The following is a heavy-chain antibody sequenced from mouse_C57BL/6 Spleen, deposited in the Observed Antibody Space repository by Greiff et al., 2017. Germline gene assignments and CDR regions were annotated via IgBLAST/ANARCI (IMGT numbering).Heavy chain of an antibody. D-gene: IGHD2-3*01. V-gene: IGHV1-55*01. CDR2: IYPGSGST. CDR3: ARWGGDDGYFAY. Sequence: QLQLQQPGAELVKPGASVKMSCKASGYTFTSYWITWVKQRPGPGLEWIGDIYPGSGSTNYNEKFKSKATLTVDTSSSTAYMQLSRLTSEDSAVDYCARWGGDDGYFAYWGQGTLVTVA. J-gene: IGHJ3*01. CDR1: GYTFTSYW.